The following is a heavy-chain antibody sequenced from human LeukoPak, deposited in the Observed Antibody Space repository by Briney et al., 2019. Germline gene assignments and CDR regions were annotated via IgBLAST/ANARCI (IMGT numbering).Heavy chain of an antibody. CDR1: GFTFSSYW. D-gene: IGHD4-17*01. CDR2: IKQDGSEK. CDR3: ARGEFYGDYGVDY. Sequence: GGSLRLSXAASGFTFSSYWMSWVRQAPGKGLEWVANIKQDGSEKYYVDSVKGRFTISRDNAKNSLYLQMNSLRAEDTAVYYCARGEFYGDYGVDYWGPGTLVTVSS. J-gene: IGHJ4*02. V-gene: IGHV3-7*04.